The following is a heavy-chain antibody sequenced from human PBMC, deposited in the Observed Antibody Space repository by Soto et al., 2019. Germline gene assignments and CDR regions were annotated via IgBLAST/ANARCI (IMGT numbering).Heavy chain of an antibody. Sequence: QVQLVQSGAEVKKPGASVKVSCKASGYTFTSYDINWVRQATGQGLEWMGWMNPNSGNTGYAQKFKGRVTMSRNTSISTAYMELSSLRSEDTAVYYCARGQNRYSGSYPGYWGQGTLVTVSS. CDR1: GYTFTSYD. CDR2: MNPNSGNT. D-gene: IGHD1-26*01. J-gene: IGHJ4*02. CDR3: ARGQNRYSGSYPGY. V-gene: IGHV1-8*01.